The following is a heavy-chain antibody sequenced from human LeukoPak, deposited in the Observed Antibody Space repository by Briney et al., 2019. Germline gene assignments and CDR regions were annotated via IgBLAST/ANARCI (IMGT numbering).Heavy chain of an antibody. CDR1: GGSISSRY. D-gene: IGHD6-6*01. Sequence: SETLSLTCTLSGGSISSRYWSWIRQPPGKGLEWIASIYYSGGTNYNPSLQGRVSISVDTSKIQFSLKLSSVTAADTAVYYCARWQYTISSGWFDPWGQGTLVTVSS. J-gene: IGHJ5*02. V-gene: IGHV4-59*08. CDR2: IYYSGGT. CDR3: ARWQYTISSGWFDP.